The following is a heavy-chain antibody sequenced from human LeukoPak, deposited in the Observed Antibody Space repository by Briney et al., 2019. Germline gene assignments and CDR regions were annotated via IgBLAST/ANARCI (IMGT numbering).Heavy chain of an antibody. CDR1: GGSISTSNYY. J-gene: IGHJ6*03. V-gene: IGHV4-39*07. D-gene: IGHD3-10*01. CDR3: ARRPGGYYMDV. CDR2: IFYSGST. Sequence: KASETLSLTCTVSGGSISTSNYYWGWIRQPPGKGLEWIGNIFYSGSTNYNPSLKSRVTISVDTSKNQFSLKLSSVTAADTAVYYCARRPGGYYMDVWGKGTTVTVSS.